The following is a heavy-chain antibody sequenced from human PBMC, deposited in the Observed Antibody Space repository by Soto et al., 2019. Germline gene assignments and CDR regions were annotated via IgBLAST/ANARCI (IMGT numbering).Heavy chain of an antibody. Sequence: SVKVSCKASGGSFISYIFTWVRQAPGQGLEWMGRSIPIQGRADYALKFQDRVTITADRSTQTVYMELRSLRPEDTALYYCAKGLVFGDHAYLDFWGKGTTVTVSS. CDR3: AKGLVFGDHAYLDF. D-gene: IGHD3-16*01. CDR1: GGSFISYI. V-gene: IGHV1-69*08. CDR2: SIPIQGRA. J-gene: IGHJ6*03.